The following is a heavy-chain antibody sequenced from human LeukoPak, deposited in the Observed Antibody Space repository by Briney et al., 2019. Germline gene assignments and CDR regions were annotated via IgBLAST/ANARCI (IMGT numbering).Heavy chain of an antibody. CDR1: GFTFSSYA. CDR3: ANAIPQRDYYYGMDV. J-gene: IGHJ6*02. D-gene: IGHD2-2*02. V-gene: IGHV3-23*01. Sequence: GGSLRLSCAASGFTFSSYAMTWVRQAPGKGLEWVSAISGSGGSTYYADSVKGRFPISRDNSKNTLYLQMNSLRAEDTAVYYCANAIPQRDYYYGMDVWGQGTTVTVSS. CDR2: ISGSGGST.